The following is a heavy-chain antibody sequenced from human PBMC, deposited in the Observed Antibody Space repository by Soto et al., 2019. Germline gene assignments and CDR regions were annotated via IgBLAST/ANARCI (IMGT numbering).Heavy chain of an antibody. CDR2: ISYDGSNK. CDR1: GFTFSSYA. J-gene: IGHJ4*02. D-gene: IGHD2-21*02. CDR3: ARGAHIVVVTAGFDY. Sequence: QVQLVESGGCVVQPGRSLRLSCAASGFTFSSYAMHWVRQAPGKGLEWVAVISYDGSNKYYADSVKGRFTISRDNSKNTLYLQINILRAEDTAVYYCARGAHIVVVTAGFDYWGQGTLVTVSS. V-gene: IGHV3-30-3*01.